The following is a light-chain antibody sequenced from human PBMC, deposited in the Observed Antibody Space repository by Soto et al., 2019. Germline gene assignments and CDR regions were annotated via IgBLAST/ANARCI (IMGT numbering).Light chain of an antibody. Sequence: DIVMTQSPDSLAVSLGERSTINCKSSQSVLYSSNNKNYLAWYQQKPGQPPKLLIYWASTRDSGVPDRFSGSGSGTDFPLTISGLQAEDVAVYYCQQYYSTPRTFGQGTKVEIK. CDR2: WAS. CDR1: QSVLYSSNNKNY. J-gene: IGKJ1*01. CDR3: QQYYSTPRT. V-gene: IGKV4-1*01.